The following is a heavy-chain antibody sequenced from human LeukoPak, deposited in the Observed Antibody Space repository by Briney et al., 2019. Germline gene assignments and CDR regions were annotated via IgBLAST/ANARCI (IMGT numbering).Heavy chain of an antibody. D-gene: IGHD6-19*01. CDR2: ISGSGGST. V-gene: IGHV3-23*01. CDR3: AKQWLDQYFQH. J-gene: IGHJ1*01. Sequence: GGSLRLSCAASGFTFSSYAMSWVRQAPGKGLEWVSAISGSGGSTYYADSVKGRSTISRDNSKNTLYLQMNSLRAEDTAVYYCAKQWLDQYFQHWGQGTLVTVSS. CDR1: GFTFSSYA.